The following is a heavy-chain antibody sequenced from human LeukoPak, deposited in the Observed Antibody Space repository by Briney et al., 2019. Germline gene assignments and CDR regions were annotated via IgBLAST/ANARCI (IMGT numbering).Heavy chain of an antibody. CDR3: ARGFGLGMDV. CDR2: VGTAGDT. V-gene: IGHV3-13*01. CDR1: GFSFSDYD. D-gene: IGHD3/OR15-3a*01. J-gene: IGHJ6*02. Sequence: GGSLRLSCAASGFSFSDYDMHWVRQPTGKGLEWVSAVGTAGDTFYAGSVKGRFTISREKPKNSLYLQMNNLRAGDTAVYYCARGFGLGMDVWAKGPRSPSP.